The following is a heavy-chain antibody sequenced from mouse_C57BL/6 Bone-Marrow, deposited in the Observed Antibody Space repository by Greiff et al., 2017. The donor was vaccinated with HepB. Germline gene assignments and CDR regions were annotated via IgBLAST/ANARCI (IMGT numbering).Heavy chain of an antibody. V-gene: IGHV3-6*01. CDR3: ARDGGYPFAY. Sequence: EVKLQESGPGLVKPSQSLSLTCSVTGYSITSGYYWNWIRQFPGNKLEWMGYISYDGSNNYNPSLKNRISITRDTSKNQFFLKLNSVTTEDTATYYCARDGGYPFAYWGQGTLVTVSA. J-gene: IGHJ3*01. CDR2: ISYDGSN. CDR1: GYSITSGYY. D-gene: IGHD2-2*01.